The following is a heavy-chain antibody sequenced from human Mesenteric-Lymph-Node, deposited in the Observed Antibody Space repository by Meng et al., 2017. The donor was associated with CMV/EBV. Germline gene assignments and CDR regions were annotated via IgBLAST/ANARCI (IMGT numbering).Heavy chain of an antibody. D-gene: IGHD6-6*01. Sequence: LSCEASGVTFSSFAMGWVRQAPGKGLEWVSSISGGGDHTYYADSVKGRFTISRDNSKNTLYLQMNSLSAEDTAVYYCAKDNLAARPFYWGQGTLVTVSS. V-gene: IGHV3-23*01. CDR1: GVTFSSFA. CDR3: AKDNLAARPFY. J-gene: IGHJ4*02. CDR2: ISGGGDHT.